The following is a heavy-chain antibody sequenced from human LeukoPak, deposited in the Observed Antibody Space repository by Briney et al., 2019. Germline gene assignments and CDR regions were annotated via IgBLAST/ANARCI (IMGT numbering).Heavy chain of an antibody. Sequence: GGSLRLSCAASGFTLSSYWMSWVRQAPGKGLEWVANIKQDGSEKYYVDSVKGRFTISRDNAKNSPYLQMNSLRAEDTAVYYCARGRRADSWGQGTLVTVSS. CDR1: GFTLSSYW. CDR3: ARGRRADS. CDR2: IKQDGSEK. D-gene: IGHD1-1*01. J-gene: IGHJ4*02. V-gene: IGHV3-7*01.